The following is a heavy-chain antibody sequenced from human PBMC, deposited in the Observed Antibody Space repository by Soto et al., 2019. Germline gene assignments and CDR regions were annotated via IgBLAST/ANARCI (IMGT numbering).Heavy chain of an antibody. J-gene: IGHJ6*03. D-gene: IGHD3-10*01. CDR2: ISAYNGNT. CDR1: GYTFTSYG. Sequence: ASVKVSCKASGYTFTSYGISWVRQAPGQGLEWMGWISAYNGNTNYAQKLQGRVTMTTDTSTSTAYMGLRSLRSDDPAVYYCARVMSGWFGEPQPQDVASAYYYYMDVWGKGTTVTVSS. V-gene: IGHV1-18*01. CDR3: ARVMSGWFGEPQPQDVASAYYYYMDV.